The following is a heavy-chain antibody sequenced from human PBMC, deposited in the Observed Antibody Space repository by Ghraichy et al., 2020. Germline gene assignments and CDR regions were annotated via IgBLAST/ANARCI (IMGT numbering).Heavy chain of an antibody. CDR1: GFTFSSYW. J-gene: IGHJ4*02. D-gene: IGHD4-17*01. CDR2: INQDGGET. CDR3: ARHDIDYGDYGNDY. Sequence: GGSLRLSCAASGFTFSSYWMAWIRQAPGKGLEWLANINQDGGETYYVDTVKGRFTISRDNAKKSLYLQMNSLRAEDTAVYYCARHDIDYGDYGNDYWGQGTLVTVS. V-gene: IGHV3-7*01.